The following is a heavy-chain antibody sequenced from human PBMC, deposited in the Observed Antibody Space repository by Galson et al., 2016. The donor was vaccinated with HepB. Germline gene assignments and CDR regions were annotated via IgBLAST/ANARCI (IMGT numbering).Heavy chain of an antibody. CDR3: ARNPALTGAFDY. CDR2: MNPNSGNT. D-gene: IGHD7-27*01. Sequence: SVKVSCKASGYTFTNYDINWVRQATGQGPEWMGWMNPNSGNTGYAQNFQGRITMTRDVSISTAYMELSSLRSEDTAVYYCARNPALTGAFDYWGQGSLVTVSS. V-gene: IGHV1-8*01. J-gene: IGHJ4*02. CDR1: GYTFTNYD.